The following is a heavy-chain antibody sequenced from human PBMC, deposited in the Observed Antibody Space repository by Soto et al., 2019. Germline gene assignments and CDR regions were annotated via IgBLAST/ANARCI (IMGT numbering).Heavy chain of an antibody. Sequence: QVHLVQSGGGVVQPGRSLRLSCAASGFSFNNFGMHWVRQAPGKGLEWVAVISYDGSNKYYEDSVRGRFTISRDDSKDTLYLQMNSLRAEDTAVYYCAKDGTYCGGDCYPIFNFDSWGQGTLVTVSS. J-gene: IGHJ4*02. CDR2: ISYDGSNK. D-gene: IGHD2-21*02. CDR3: AKDGTYCGGDCYPIFNFDS. V-gene: IGHV3-30*18. CDR1: GFSFNNFG.